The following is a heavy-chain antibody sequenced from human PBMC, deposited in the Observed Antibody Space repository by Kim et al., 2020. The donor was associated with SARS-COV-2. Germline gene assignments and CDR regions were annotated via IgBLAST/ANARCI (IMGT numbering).Heavy chain of an antibody. D-gene: IGHD3-22*01. J-gene: IGHJ4*02. CDR2: INHSGST. CDR1: GGSFSGYY. V-gene: IGHV4-34*01. Sequence: SETLSLTCAVYGGSFSGYYWSWIRQPPGKGLEWIGEINHSGSTNYNPSLKSRVTISVDTSKNQFSLKLSSVTAADTAVYYCARGRADRPPFDYWGQGTLVTVSS. CDR3: ARGRADRPPFDY.